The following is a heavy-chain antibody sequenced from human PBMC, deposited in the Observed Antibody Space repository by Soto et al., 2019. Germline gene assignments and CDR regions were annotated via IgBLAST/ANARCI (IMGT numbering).Heavy chain of an antibody. CDR3: ARSGDCSRPNCYAGFDY. CDR2: IKQGGTEK. V-gene: IGHV3-7*05. CDR1: GFSFSSYW. D-gene: IGHD2-2*01. Sequence: EVQLVESGGGLVQPGGSLRLSCAAAGFSFSSYWMSWVRQAPGKGLEWVANIKQGGTEKYYVDSVKGRFTISRDNAKNSLYLQMNRLRAEDTAVYYCARSGDCSRPNCYAGFDYWGQGTLVTVSS. J-gene: IGHJ4*02.